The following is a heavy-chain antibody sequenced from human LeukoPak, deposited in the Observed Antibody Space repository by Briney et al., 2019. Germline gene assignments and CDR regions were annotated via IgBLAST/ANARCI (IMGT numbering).Heavy chain of an antibody. CDR1: GGSISSSSYY. J-gene: IGHJ4*02. CDR2: IYYSGST. Sequence: PSETLSLTCTVSGGSISSSSYYWGWIRQPPGKGLEWIGSIYYSGSTYYNPSLKSRITISVDTSKNQFSLKLSSVTAADTAVYYCASAAYYYDSSGYRSYYFDYWGQGTLVTVSS. CDR3: ASAAYYYDSSGYRSYYFDY. V-gene: IGHV4-39*01. D-gene: IGHD3-22*01.